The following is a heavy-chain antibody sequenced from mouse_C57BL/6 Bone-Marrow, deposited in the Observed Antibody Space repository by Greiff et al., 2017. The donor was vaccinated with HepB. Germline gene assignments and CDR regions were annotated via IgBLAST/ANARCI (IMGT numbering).Heavy chain of an antibody. Sequence: EVQLQQSGAELVKPGASVKLSCTASGFNIKDYYIHWVKQRTEQGLEWIGRIDPEDGETKYAPKLQGKATITADTSSTTAYLQLSSLTSEDTAVYYCAKGTTVVACFDYWGQGTTLTVSS. CDR2: IDPEDGET. D-gene: IGHD1-1*01. CDR3: AKGTTVVACFDY. CDR1: GFNIKDYY. J-gene: IGHJ2*01. V-gene: IGHV14-2*01.